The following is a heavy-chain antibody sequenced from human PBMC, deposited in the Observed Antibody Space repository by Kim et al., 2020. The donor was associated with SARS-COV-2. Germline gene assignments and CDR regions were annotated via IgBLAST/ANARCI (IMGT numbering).Heavy chain of an antibody. J-gene: IGHJ6*02. D-gene: IGHD5-12*01. CDR3: AKDVRQSGYVIYYYCGMDV. CDR1: GFTFSSYA. V-gene: IGHV3-23*01. CDR2: ISGSGGST. Sequence: GGSLRLSCAASGFTFSSYAMSWVRQAPGKGLEWVSAISGSGGSTYYADSVTGRFTISRANSKNTLYLQMNSLRDEDAAVDDCAKDVRQSGYVIYYYCGMDVWGQGTTVTVSS.